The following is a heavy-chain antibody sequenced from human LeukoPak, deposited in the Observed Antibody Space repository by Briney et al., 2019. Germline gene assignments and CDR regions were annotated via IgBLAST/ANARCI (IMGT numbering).Heavy chain of an antibody. J-gene: IGHJ3*02. D-gene: IGHD1-26*01. CDR3: ARPISWARGASDI. V-gene: IGHV4-38-2*01. CDR2: IYHSGST. CDR1: GYSISSGYY. Sequence: PSETLSLTCAVSGYSISSGYYWGWIRQPPGEGLEWIGSIYHSGSTYYNPSLKSRVTISVDTSKNQFSLKLSSVTAADTAVYYCARPISWARGASDIWGQGTMVTVSS.